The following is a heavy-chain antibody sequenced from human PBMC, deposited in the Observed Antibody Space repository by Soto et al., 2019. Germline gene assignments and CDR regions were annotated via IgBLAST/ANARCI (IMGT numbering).Heavy chain of an antibody. J-gene: IGHJ6*02. D-gene: IGHD1-26*01. Sequence: QVQLLESGGGVVQPGRSPRLSCAASGFTFSSYGMHWVRQAPGKGLEWVAVISYDGSNKYYADSVKGRFTISRDNSKNTLYLQMNSLRAEDTALYYCAKDMDSGSYYYYGMDVWGQGTTVTVSS. CDR3: AKDMDSGSYYYYGMDV. V-gene: IGHV3-30*18. CDR2: ISYDGSNK. CDR1: GFTFSSYG.